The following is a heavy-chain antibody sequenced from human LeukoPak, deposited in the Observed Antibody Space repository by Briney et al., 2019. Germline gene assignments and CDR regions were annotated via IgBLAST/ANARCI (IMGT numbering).Heavy chain of an antibody. Sequence: GGSLRLSCAASGFTFSDYYMSWIRQAPGKGLEWVSYISSSGSTIYYADSVKGRFTISRDNAKNSLYLQMNSLRAEDTAVYYCATDGIVVVPAAIHGRYNWFDPWGQGTLVTVSP. CDR2: ISSSGSTI. CDR3: ATDGIVVVPAAIHGRYNWFDP. D-gene: IGHD2-2*01. J-gene: IGHJ5*02. CDR1: GFTFSDYY. V-gene: IGHV3-11*04.